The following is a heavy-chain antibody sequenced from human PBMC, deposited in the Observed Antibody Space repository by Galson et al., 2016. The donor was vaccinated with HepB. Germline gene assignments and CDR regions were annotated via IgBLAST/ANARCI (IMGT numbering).Heavy chain of an antibody. CDR1: GGSISTYY. CDR2: MYYSGRT. Sequence: SETLSLTCTVSGGSISTYYWSWIRQPPGKGLEWIGYMYYSGRTNYNPSLKSRVTISVDTSKNQFSLNLSSVTAADTAVYYCARGRWLRVVYFDHWGQGTLVTVSS. D-gene: IGHD5-24*01. J-gene: IGHJ4*02. CDR3: ARGRWLRVVYFDH. V-gene: IGHV4-59*01.